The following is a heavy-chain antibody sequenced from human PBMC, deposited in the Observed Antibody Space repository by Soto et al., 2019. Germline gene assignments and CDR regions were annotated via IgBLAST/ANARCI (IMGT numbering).Heavy chain of an antibody. CDR3: ARAEIVATIPYFDY. CDR2: IIPILGIA. CDR1: GGTFSSYT. J-gene: IGHJ4*02. Sequence: QVPLVQSGAEVKKPGSSVKVSCKASGGTFSSYTISWVRQAPGQGLEWMGRIIPILGIANYAQKFQGRVTITADKSTSTAYRELSSLRSEDTAVYYCARAEIVATIPYFDYWGQGTLVTVSS. D-gene: IGHD5-12*01. V-gene: IGHV1-69*02.